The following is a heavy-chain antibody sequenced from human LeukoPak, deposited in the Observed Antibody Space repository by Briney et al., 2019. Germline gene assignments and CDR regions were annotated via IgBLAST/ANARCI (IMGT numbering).Heavy chain of an antibody. J-gene: IGHJ3*02. V-gene: IGHV3-48*04. D-gene: IGHD6-13*01. CDR1: GFTFSSYS. CDR2: ISIRGDTI. CDR3: ARGSRRYSSTWYPDDAFDI. Sequence: GGSLRLSCAASGFTFSSYSMNWVRQAPGKGLEWVSYISIRGDTIFYADSVKGRFTISRDNAKNSMYLQMNSLRVEDTAVYYCARGSRRYSSTWYPDDAFDIWGQGTMVTVSS.